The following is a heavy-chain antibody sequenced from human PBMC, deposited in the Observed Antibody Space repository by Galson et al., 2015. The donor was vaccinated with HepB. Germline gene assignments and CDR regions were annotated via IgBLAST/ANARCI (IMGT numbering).Heavy chain of an antibody. CDR3: ARGYVGDYIWGSLGPFDY. CDR2: ISAYNGNT. CDR1: GYTFTSYG. J-gene: IGHJ4*02. V-gene: IGHV1-18*01. Sequence: SVKVSCKASGYTFTSYGISWVRQAPGQGLEWMGWISAYNGNTNYAQKLQGRVTMTTDTSTSTAYMELRSLRSDDTAVYYCARGYVGDYIWGSLGPFDYWGQGTLVTVSS. D-gene: IGHD3-16*01.